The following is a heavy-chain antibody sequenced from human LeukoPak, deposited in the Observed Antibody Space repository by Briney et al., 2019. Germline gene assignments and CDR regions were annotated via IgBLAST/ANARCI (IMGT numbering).Heavy chain of an antibody. CDR2: IYSGGST. Sequence: GGSLRLSCAASGFTVSSNYMSWVRQAPGKGLEWVSVIYSGGSTYYADSVEGRFTISRDNSKNTLYLQMNSLRAEDTAVYYCARDESFYGSGRYYWGQGTLVTVSS. D-gene: IGHD3-10*01. CDR1: GFTVSSNY. J-gene: IGHJ4*02. V-gene: IGHV3-53*01. CDR3: ARDESFYGSGRYY.